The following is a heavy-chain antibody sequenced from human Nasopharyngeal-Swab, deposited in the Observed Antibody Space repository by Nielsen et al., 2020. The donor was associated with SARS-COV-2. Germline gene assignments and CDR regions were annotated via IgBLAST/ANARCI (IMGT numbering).Heavy chain of an antibody. D-gene: IGHD6-13*01. V-gene: IGHV3-74*01. Sequence: GGSLRLSYAASGFTFSSYWMHWVRQAPGKGLVWVSRINSDGSSTSYADSVKGRFTISRDNAKNTLYLQMNSLRAEDTAVYYCARDGVLYYYGMDVWGQGTTVTVSS. CDR2: INSDGSST. J-gene: IGHJ6*02. CDR3: ARDGVLYYYGMDV. CDR1: GFTFSSYW.